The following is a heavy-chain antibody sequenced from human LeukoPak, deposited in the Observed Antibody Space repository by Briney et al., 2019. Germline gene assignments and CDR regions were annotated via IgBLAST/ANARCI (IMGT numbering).Heavy chain of an antibody. V-gene: IGHV4-39*07. D-gene: IGHD3-9*01. CDR1: GGSISSSSYY. CDR3: ARIIGILRYFDWLRNWFDP. Sequence: SETLSLTCTVSGGSISSSSYYWGWIRQPPGKGLEWIGSIYYSGSTYYNPSLKSRVTISVDTSKNQFSLKLSSVTAADTAVYYCARIIGILRYFDWLRNWFDPWGQGTLVTVSS. CDR2: IYYSGST. J-gene: IGHJ5*02.